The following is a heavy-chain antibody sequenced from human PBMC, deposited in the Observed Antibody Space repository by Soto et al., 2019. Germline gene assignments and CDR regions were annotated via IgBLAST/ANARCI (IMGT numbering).Heavy chain of an antibody. J-gene: IGHJ6*02. D-gene: IGHD4-4*01. V-gene: IGHV3-73*01. CDR2: IRSKANSYAT. Sequence: PGGSLRLSCAASGFTFSGSAMHWVRQASGKGLEWVGRIRSKANSYATAYAASVKGRFTISRDDSKNTAYLQMNSLKTEDTAVYYCTRRLGDSNYHYYYYGMDVWGQGTTVTVSS. CDR3: TRRLGDSNYHYYYYGMDV. CDR1: GFTFSGSA.